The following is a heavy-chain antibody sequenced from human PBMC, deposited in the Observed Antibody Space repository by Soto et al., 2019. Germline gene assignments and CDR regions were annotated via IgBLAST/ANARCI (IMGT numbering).Heavy chain of an antibody. J-gene: IGHJ6*02. D-gene: IGHD3-3*01. CDR3: AKDLDPPGITIFGVVTLYYYGMDV. CDR1: GFTFSSYA. V-gene: IGHV3-23*01. Sequence: GGSLRLSCAASGFTFSSYAMSWVRQAPGKGLEWVSAISGSGGSTYYADSVKGRFTISRDNSKNTLYLQMNSLRAEDMAVYYCAKDLDPPGITIFGVVTLYYYGMDVWGQGTTVTVSS. CDR2: ISGSGGST.